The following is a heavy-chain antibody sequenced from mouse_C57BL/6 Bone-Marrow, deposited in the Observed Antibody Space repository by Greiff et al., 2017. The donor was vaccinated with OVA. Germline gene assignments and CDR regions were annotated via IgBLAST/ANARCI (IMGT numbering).Heavy chain of an antibody. V-gene: IGHV1-54*01. CDR2: INPGSGGT. Sequence: QVQLQQSGAELVRPGTSVKVSCKASGYAFTNYLIEWVKQRPGQGLEWIGVINPGSGGTNYNEKFKGKATLTADKSSSTAYMQLSSLTSEDSAVYFCARPTAQATYYYAMDYWGQGTSVTVSS. CDR1: GYAFTNYL. CDR3: ARPTAQATYYYAMDY. D-gene: IGHD3-2*02. J-gene: IGHJ4*01.